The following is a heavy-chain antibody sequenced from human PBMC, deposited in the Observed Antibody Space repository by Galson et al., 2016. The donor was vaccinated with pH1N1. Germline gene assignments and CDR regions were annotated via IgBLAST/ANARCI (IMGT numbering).Heavy chain of an antibody. CDR2: IDWDDDK. V-gene: IGHV2-70*01. J-gene: IGHJ4*02. Sequence: PALVKPPQTLTLTCTFSGFSLSTSGVCVSWIRQPPGKALEWLALIDWDDDKYYSTSLKTRLTISKDTSKNQVVLTMTNMDPVDTATYYCARLDYGDYSGYCEYWGQGTLVTVSS. CDR1: GFSLSTSGVC. CDR3: ARLDYGDYSGYCEY. D-gene: IGHD4-17*01.